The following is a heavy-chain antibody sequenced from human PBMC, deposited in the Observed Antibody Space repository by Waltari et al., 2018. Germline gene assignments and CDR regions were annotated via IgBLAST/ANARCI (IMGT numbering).Heavy chain of an antibody. CDR2: VYYSGST. CDR1: GGSISSSSYY. Sequence: QLQLQESGPGLVKPSETLSLTCTVSGGSISSSSYYWGWIRQPPGKGLEWIGSVYYSGSTNYNPSLKSRVTISVDTSKNQFSLKLSSVTAADTSVYFCARCSGTYYSDFDYWGQGTLVIVSS. CDR3: ARCSGTYYSDFDY. J-gene: IGHJ4*02. D-gene: IGHD3-10*02. V-gene: IGHV4-39*01.